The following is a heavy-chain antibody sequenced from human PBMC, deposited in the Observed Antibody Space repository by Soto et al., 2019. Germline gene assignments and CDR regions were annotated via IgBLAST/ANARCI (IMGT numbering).Heavy chain of an antibody. V-gene: IGHV3-33*01. D-gene: IGHD3-9*01. CDR1: GFTFSSYG. CDR3: ARDEAPGYDILTGYYNLGLPGLY. Sequence: PGGSLRLSCAASGFTFSSYGMHWVRQAPGKGLEWVAVIWYDGSNKYYADSVKGRFTISRDNSKNTLYLQMNSLRAEDTAVYYCARDEAPGYDILTGYYNLGLPGLYWGQGTLVTVSS. CDR2: IWYDGSNK. J-gene: IGHJ4*02.